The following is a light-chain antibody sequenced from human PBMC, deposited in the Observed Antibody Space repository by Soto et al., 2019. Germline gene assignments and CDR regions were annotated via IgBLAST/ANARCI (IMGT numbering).Light chain of an antibody. CDR1: SSDVGGYNF. CDR3: TSYAGSSSRYV. Sequence: QSALTQPPSASGSPGQSVTISCTGTSSDVGGYNFVSWYQQHPGKAPKLMIYEVNKRPSGVPDRFSGSKSGNRASLTVSGLQAEDEADYYCTSYAGSSSRYVFGTGTKLTVL. V-gene: IGLV2-8*01. J-gene: IGLJ1*01. CDR2: EVN.